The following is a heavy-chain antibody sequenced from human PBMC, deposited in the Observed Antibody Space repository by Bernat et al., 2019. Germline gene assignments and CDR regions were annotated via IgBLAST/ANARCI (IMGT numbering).Heavy chain of an antibody. Sequence: QVQLVQSGAEVKKPGASVKVSCKASGYTFSGYYIHWVRQAPVQGLEWMGWINPNSGVTNYPHECQGRFTMTRNTSISTVYMELSRLRSDDTAVYYCVRGGTTLVTPRSFFFDFWGQGTLLTVSS. CDR2: INPNSGVT. D-gene: IGHD4-23*01. CDR3: VRGGTTLVTPRSFFFDF. CDR1: GYTFSGYY. J-gene: IGHJ4*02. V-gene: IGHV1-2*02.